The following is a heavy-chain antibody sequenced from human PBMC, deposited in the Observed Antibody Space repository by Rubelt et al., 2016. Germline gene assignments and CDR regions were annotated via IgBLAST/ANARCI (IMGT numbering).Heavy chain of an antibody. V-gene: IGHV1-2*02. CDR2: IDPNTGGT. Sequence: QVQLVQSGAEMKKPGASVKVSCKTSGYTFTDYYIHWVRQAPGQGLAWMGWIDPNTGGTNYAQKVPGRVTMTRDTSISTAYMELNRLRSDDTAVYYCARGDYWGQGTLVIVSS. J-gene: IGHJ4*02. CDR3: ARGDY. CDR1: GYTFTDYY.